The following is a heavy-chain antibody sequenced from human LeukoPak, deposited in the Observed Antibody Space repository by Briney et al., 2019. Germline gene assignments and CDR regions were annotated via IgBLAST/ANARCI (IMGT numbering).Heavy chain of an antibody. Sequence: GGCLRLSCAASGFTFSNYAMHWVRQAPGKGLEWVAVISSDGSNKYYADSVKGRFTFSRDNSKNTLYLQMTSLRAEDTAVYYCARVNFAAAAMDVWGKGTTVTVSS. CDR2: ISSDGSNK. V-gene: IGHV3-30*04. CDR3: ARVNFAAAAMDV. D-gene: IGHD6-13*01. CDR1: GFTFSNYA. J-gene: IGHJ6*04.